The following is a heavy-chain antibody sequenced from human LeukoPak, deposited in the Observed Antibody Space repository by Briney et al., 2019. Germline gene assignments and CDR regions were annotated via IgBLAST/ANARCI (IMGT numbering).Heavy chain of an antibody. CDR1: GFTFSNYW. CDR2: IRRDGSET. CDR3: AKDRSIGTYYTFDH. D-gene: IGHD1-26*01. Sequence: GGSLRLSCAASGFTFSNYWMTWVRRAPGKGLEWVANIRRDGSETHYVDSVMGRFTISRDNAKNSLYLQMSSLTAADTAVYYCAKDRSIGTYYTFDHWGQGTLVTVSS. V-gene: IGHV3-7*03. J-gene: IGHJ4*02.